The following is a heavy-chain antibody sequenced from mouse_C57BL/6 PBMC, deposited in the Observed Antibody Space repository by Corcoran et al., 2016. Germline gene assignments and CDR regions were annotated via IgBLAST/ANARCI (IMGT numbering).Heavy chain of an antibody. Sequence: EVQLQQSGPELVKPGASVKISCKASGYTFTDYYMNWVKQSHGKSLEWIGDINPNNGGTSYNQKFKGKATLTVDKSSSTAYMELRSLTSEDSAVYYCARSPLYYDYAMDYWGQGTSVTVSS. J-gene: IGHJ4*01. V-gene: IGHV1-26*01. CDR1: GYTFTDYY. CDR3: ARSPLYYDYAMDY. CDR2: INPNNGGT. D-gene: IGHD1-1*01.